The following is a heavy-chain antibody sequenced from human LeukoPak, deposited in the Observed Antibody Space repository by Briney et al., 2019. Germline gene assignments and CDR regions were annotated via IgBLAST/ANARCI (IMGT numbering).Heavy chain of an antibody. J-gene: IGHJ1*01. V-gene: IGHV3-23*01. CDR2: ISGSGGST. CDR1: GFTFSSYA. CDR3: AIDGEQQPEYFQH. Sequence: GGSLRLSCAASGFTFSSYAMSWVRQAPGKGLEWVSGISGSGGSTYYADSVKGRFTISRDNSKNTLYLQMNSLRAEDTAVYYCAIDGEQQPEYFQHWGQGTLVTVSS. D-gene: IGHD6-13*01.